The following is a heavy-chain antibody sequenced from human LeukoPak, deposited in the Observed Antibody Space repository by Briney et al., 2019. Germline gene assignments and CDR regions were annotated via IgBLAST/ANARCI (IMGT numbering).Heavy chain of an antibody. J-gene: IGHJ5*02. CDR2: IYTSGST. CDR1: GGSISSYY. V-gene: IGHV4-4*07. Sequence: SETLSLTCTVSGGSISSYYWSWIRQPAGKGLEWIGRIYTSGSTNYNPSLKSRVTMSVDTSKNQFSLKLSSVTAADTAVYYCARESELLWFGELRWFAPWGQGTLVTVSS. D-gene: IGHD3-10*01. CDR3: ARESELLWFGELRWFAP.